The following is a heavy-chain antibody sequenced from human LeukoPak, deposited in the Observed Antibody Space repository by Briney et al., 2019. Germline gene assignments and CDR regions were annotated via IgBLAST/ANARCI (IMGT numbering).Heavy chain of an antibody. D-gene: IGHD5-12*01. CDR1: GFTFSSYS. Sequence: GGSLRLSCAASGFTFSSYSMNWVRQAPGKGLEWVSSISSSSSYIYYAHSGKGRFTISRDNAKNPLYLQMNSLRAEDTAVYYCARGGVATPPAWFDPWGQGTLVTVSS. CDR3: ARGGVATPPAWFDP. J-gene: IGHJ5*02. V-gene: IGHV3-21*01. CDR2: ISSSSSYI.